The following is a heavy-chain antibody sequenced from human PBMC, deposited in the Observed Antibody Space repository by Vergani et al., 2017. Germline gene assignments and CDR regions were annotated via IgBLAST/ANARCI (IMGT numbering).Heavy chain of an antibody. CDR1: GFTFSSYS. J-gene: IGHJ4*02. V-gene: IGHV3-48*02. D-gene: IGHD3-22*01. CDR3: ARDYYDSSGHTPFVY. CDR2: ISSSSSTI. Sequence: EVQLVESGGGLVQPGGSLRLSCAASGFTFSSYSMNWVRQAPGKGLEWVSYISSSSSTIYYADSVKGRFTISRDNAKNSLYLQMNSLRDEDTAVYYCARDYYDSSGHTPFVYWGQGTLVTVSS.